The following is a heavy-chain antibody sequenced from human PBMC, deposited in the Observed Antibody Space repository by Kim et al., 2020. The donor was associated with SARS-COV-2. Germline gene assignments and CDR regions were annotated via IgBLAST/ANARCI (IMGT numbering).Heavy chain of an antibody. Sequence: SETLSLTCAVYGGSFSGYYWSWIRQPTGKGLEWIGEINHSGSTNYNPSLKSRVTISVDTSKNQFSLKLSSVTAADTAVYYCARVPPYYDFWSGYYGGYFDYWGQGTLVTVSS. CDR2: INHSGST. D-gene: IGHD3-3*01. J-gene: IGHJ4*02. CDR3: ARVPPYYDFWSGYYGGYFDY. CDR1: GGSFSGYY. V-gene: IGHV4-34*01.